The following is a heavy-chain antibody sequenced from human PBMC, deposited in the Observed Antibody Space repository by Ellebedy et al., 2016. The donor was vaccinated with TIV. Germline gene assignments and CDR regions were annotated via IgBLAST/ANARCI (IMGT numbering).Heavy chain of an antibody. J-gene: IGHJ4*02. CDR3: ASGTLTNFDY. D-gene: IGHD3-9*01. CDR1: GFTVSSNY. CDR2: IYSGGST. V-gene: IGHV3-53*01. Sequence: GESLKISCAASGFTVSSNYMSWVRQAPGKGLEWVSVIYSGGSTYYADSVKGRFTISRDNSKNTLYLQMNSLRAEDTAVYYCASGTLTNFDYWGQGTLVTVSS.